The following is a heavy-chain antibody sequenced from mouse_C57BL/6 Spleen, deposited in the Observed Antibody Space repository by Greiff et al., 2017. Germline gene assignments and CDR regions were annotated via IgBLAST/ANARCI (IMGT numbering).Heavy chain of an antibody. J-gene: IGHJ4*01. CDR1: GYTFTSYD. CDR2: IYPRDGST. V-gene: IGHV1-85*01. Sequence: VKLVESGPELVKPGASVKLSCKASGYTFTSYDINWVKQRPGKGLEWIGWIYPRDGSTKYNEKFKGKATLTVYTASSTAYMELHSLTSEDSSVYFCARDMDYWGQGTSVTVSS. CDR3: ARDMDY.